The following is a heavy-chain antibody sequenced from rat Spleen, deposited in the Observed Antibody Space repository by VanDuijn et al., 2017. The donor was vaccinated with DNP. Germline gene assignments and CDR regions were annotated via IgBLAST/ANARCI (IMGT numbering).Heavy chain of an antibody. CDR1: KFAFSNYG. CDR2: ISSSGGAA. V-gene: IGHV5-27*01. D-gene: IGHD4-2*01. CDR3: TTILGPPMDA. J-gene: IGHJ4*01. Sequence: EVQLVESGGGLVQPGRSLKLSCAASKFAFSNYGMAWVRQAPKKGLEWVAAISSSGGAAYYRCPVKGRFTIIRDYAKSNLYLQMDSLRVEDAATYYCTTILGPPMDAWGQGTSVTVSS.